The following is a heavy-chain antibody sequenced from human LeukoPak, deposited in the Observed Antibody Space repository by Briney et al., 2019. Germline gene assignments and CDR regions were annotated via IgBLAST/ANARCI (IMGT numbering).Heavy chain of an antibody. CDR2: ISSSSTTI. J-gene: IGHJ4*02. CDR1: GFTFSSYN. D-gene: IGHD3-3*01. Sequence: GGSLRLSCAASGFTFSSYNMNWVRQAPGKGLEWVSCISSSSTTIYYADSVKGRFTVSRDNAKNSLYLQMNSLRAEDTAVYYCARDPVGDFWSGYYYFDYWGQGTLVTVSS. CDR3: ARDPVGDFWSGYYYFDY. V-gene: IGHV3-48*04.